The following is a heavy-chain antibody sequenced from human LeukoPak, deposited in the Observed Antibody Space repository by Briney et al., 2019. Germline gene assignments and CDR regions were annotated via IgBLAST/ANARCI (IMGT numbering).Heavy chain of an antibody. J-gene: IGHJ6*02. Sequence: ETXXXTXAVYGGSFSGYYWSWIGQPPGKGLEWXGEINHSGSTNYNPSLKRRVTISVDTTKNQFSLKLSSVTAADTAVYYCARERLRRITMVRGVITSSADYYYYGMDVWGQGTTVTFSS. CDR1: GGSFSGYY. D-gene: IGHD3-10*01. V-gene: IGHV4-34*01. CDR3: ARERLRRITMVRGVITSSADYYYYGMDV. CDR2: INHSGST.